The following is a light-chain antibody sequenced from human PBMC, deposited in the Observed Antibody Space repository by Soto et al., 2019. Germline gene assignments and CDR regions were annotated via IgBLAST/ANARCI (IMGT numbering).Light chain of an antibody. J-gene: IGKJ1*01. V-gene: IGKV3D-15*01. CDR3: LQDINYPWT. CDR1: QSVSYN. Sequence: DIVQTQSPSTLSVSPGERATPSCRASQSVSYNIAWYQQKPGQAPRLLIYGISSRATGIPDRFSGSGSGTDFTLAISSLQPEDSATYYCLQDINYPWTVGQGTKVDIK. CDR2: GIS.